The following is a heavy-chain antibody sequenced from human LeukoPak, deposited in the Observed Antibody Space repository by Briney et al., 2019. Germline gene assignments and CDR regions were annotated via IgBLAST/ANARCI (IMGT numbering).Heavy chain of an antibody. CDR1: GGSISSYY. CDR2: TYYSGST. V-gene: IGHV4-59*01. J-gene: IGHJ6*03. CDR3: ARTTEGGYTYDYFYYYYMDV. Sequence: SETLSLTCTVSGGSISSYYWSWIRQPPGKGREWIGKTYYSGSTNYNPSLKSRVTLPVDTSKNQFSLKLSSVTAADTAVYYCARTTEGGYTYDYFYYYYMDVWGKGTTVTISS. D-gene: IGHD5-18*01.